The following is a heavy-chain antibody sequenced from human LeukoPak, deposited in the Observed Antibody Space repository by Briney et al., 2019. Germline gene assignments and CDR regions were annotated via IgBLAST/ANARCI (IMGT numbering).Heavy chain of an antibody. J-gene: IGHJ4*02. CDR1: GFTFNRYA. CDR2: IWFDGTNK. CDR3: AKEGYNYVIDY. V-gene: IGHV3-33*06. Sequence: PGRSLRHSCAASGFTFNRYAMHWVRQAPAKGLEWVAGIWFDGTNKFHADSVKGRFTISRDNSKNTLYLQMDSLRAEDTAVYYCAKEGYNYVIDYWGQGTLVTVSS. D-gene: IGHD5-24*01.